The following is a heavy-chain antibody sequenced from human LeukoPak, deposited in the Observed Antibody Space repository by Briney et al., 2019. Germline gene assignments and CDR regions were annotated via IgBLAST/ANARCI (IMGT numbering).Heavy chain of an antibody. J-gene: IGHJ6*02. CDR2: ISSSSSTI. Sequence: GGSLRLSCAASGFTFSSYSMNWDRQAPGKGLEWVSYISSSSSTIYYADSVKGRFTISRDNAKNSLYLQMNSLRAEDTAVYYCARDMTSKGYGMDVWGQGTTVTVSS. CDR3: ARDMTSKGYGMDV. CDR1: GFTFSSYS. D-gene: IGHD3-16*01. V-gene: IGHV3-48*01.